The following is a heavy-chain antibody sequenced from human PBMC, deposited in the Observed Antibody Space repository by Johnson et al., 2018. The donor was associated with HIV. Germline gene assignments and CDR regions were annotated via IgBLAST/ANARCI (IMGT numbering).Heavy chain of an antibody. CDR1: NFTFKDYY. D-gene: IGHD7-27*01. Sequence: QVQLVESGGDLIKPGGSLRLSCATSNFTFKDYYMNWIRQAPGKGLEWVSGISWNSGSIGYADSVKGRFTISRDNSKNTLSLQMGSLRADDMAVYYCARRTVAELGDAFDIWGQGTMVTVSS. CDR2: ISWNSGSI. CDR3: ARRTVAELGDAFDI. V-gene: IGHV3-11*04. J-gene: IGHJ3*02.